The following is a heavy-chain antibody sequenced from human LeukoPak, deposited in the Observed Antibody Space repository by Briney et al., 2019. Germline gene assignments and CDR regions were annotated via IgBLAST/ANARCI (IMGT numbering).Heavy chain of an antibody. V-gene: IGHV3-7*01. Sequence: GGSLRLSRAASGVTFSTYWMSWVRQAPGKGLEWVANIKRDGSEKYYVDSVKGRFTISRDNAKNSLYLQMNSLRAEDTAVYYCAAGSSSRDYWGQGTLVTVSS. CDR3: AAGSSSRDY. CDR1: GVTFSTYW. J-gene: IGHJ4*02. CDR2: IKRDGSEK. D-gene: IGHD6-6*01.